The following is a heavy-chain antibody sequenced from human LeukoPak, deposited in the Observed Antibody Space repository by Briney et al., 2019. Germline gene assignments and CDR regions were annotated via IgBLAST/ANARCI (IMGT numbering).Heavy chain of an antibody. CDR2: MNPNSGNT. V-gene: IGHV1-8*02. CDR3: ARGPPTFMFTTNPSDY. D-gene: IGHD1-1*01. Sequence: ASVKVSCKASGYTFTSYYMHWVRQATGQGLEWMGWMNPNSGNTGYAQKFQDRVTMTRNTSISTAYMELSSLRSEDTAVYYCARGPPTFMFTTNPSDYWGQGTLVTVSS. CDR1: GYTFTSYY. J-gene: IGHJ4*02.